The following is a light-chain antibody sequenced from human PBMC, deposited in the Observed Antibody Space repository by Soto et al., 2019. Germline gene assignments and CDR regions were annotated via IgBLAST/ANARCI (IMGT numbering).Light chain of an antibody. CDR2: ANN. CDR1: SSNVGAGYD. CDR3: QSYDSSLSGFV. J-gene: IGLJ1*01. V-gene: IGLV1-40*01. Sequence: QPVLTQPPSVSGAPGQRVTVSCTGSSSNVGAGYDVHWYQQLPGTAPKLLIYANNHRPSGVPDRFSASKSGTSASLAITGLQAEDEADSYCQSYDSSLSGFVFGTGTQVTVL.